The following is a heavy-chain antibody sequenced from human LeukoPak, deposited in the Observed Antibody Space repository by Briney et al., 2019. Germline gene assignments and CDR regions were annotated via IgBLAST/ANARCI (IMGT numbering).Heavy chain of an antibody. CDR3: ARWGIQLWHAFDI. Sequence: GESLKISCEGSGYTFTSYWIAWVRQMPGKGLEWMGIIYPGDSDTRYSPSFQGQVTISADKSISTAYLQWSSLKASDTAMYYCARWGIQLWHAFDIWGQGTMVTVSS. D-gene: IGHD5-18*01. V-gene: IGHV5-51*01. CDR2: IYPGDSDT. CDR1: GYTFTSYW. J-gene: IGHJ3*02.